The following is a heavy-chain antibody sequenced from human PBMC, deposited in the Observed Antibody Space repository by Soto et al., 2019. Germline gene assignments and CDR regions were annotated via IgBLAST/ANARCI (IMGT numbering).Heavy chain of an antibody. CDR1: GFTFSSYW. CDR2: INSDGSST. V-gene: IGHV3-74*01. D-gene: IGHD5-18*01. Sequence: EVQLVESGGGLVQPGGSLRLSCAASGFTFSSYWMHWVRQAPGKGLVWVSRINSDGSSTSYADSVKGRFTISRDNAKNTLYLQRNSLRAEDTAVYYCARSWRGYSYGWGVDYWGQGTLVTVSS. CDR3: ARSWRGYSYGWGVDY. J-gene: IGHJ4*02.